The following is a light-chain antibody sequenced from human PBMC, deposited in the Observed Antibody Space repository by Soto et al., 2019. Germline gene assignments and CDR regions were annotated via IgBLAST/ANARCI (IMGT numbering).Light chain of an antibody. CDR2: GAS. CDR3: QQYDSYPYT. J-gene: IGKJ2*01. Sequence: IQMTQSPSTLSASLGDRVTITCRASQNISNWLAWYQQKPGKAPNLLIYGASTWQTGVPSTFSGSGSGTEFPLTISSLQPDDFATYYCQQYDSYPYTFGQGTQVDIK. CDR1: QNISNW. V-gene: IGKV1-5*01.